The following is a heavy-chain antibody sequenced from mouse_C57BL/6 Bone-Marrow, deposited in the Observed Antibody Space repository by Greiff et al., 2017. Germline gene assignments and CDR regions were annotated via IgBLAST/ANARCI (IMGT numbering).Heavy chain of an antibody. Sequence: VQLQQSGAELARPGASVKLSCKASGYTFTSYGISWVKQSTGQGLEWIGEIYPRSGNTYYNEKFKGKATLTADKSSSTAYMELRSLTSEDSAVYFCARSPYYYGSIYYAMDYWGQGTSVTVSS. CDR2: IYPRSGNT. CDR3: ARSPYYYGSIYYAMDY. D-gene: IGHD1-1*01. J-gene: IGHJ4*01. CDR1: GYTFTSYG. V-gene: IGHV1-81*01.